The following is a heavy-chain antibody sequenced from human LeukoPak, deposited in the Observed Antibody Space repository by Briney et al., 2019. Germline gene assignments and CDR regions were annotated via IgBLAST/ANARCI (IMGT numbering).Heavy chain of an antibody. J-gene: IGHJ5*02. V-gene: IGHV1-24*01. D-gene: IGHD6-6*01. CDR1: GYTLTELS. CDR3: ATGGGAAQPRDWFDP. Sequence: ASVNVSCKVSGYTLTELSMHWVRQAPGKGLEWMGGFDPEDGETIYAQKFQGRVTMTEDTSTDTAYMELSSLRSEDTAVYYCATGGGAAQPRDWFDPWGQGTLVTVSS. CDR2: FDPEDGET.